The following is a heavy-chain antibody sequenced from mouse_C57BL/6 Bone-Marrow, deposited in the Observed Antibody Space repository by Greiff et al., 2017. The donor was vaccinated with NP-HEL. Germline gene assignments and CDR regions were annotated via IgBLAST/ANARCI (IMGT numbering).Heavy chain of an antibody. CDR1: GFTFSSYG. V-gene: IGHV5-6*01. J-gene: IGHJ1*03. D-gene: IGHD1-3*01. CDR2: ISSGGSYT. CDR3: ARHGVGWYFDV. Sequence: EVNVVESGGDLVKPGGSLKLSCAASGFTFSSYGMSWVRQTPDKRLEWVATISSGGSYTYYPDSVKGRFTISRDNAKNTLYLQMSSLKSEDTAMYYCARHGVGWYFDVWGTGTTVTVSS.